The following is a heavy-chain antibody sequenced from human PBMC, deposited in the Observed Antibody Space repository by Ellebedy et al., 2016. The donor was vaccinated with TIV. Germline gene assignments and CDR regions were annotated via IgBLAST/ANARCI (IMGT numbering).Heavy chain of an antibody. V-gene: IGHV3-23*01. CDR3: AKDLRGGGLDY. CDR1: GFTFSSYT. J-gene: IGHJ4*02. CDR2: IGASGGDT. D-gene: IGHD3-16*01. Sequence: GESLKISXAASGFTFSSYTMSWVRQAPGKGLGWVSAIGASGGDTYYADSVKGRFTTSRDNSKNALFLQISSLRAEDTDVYYCAKDLRGGGLDYWGQGTLVTVSS.